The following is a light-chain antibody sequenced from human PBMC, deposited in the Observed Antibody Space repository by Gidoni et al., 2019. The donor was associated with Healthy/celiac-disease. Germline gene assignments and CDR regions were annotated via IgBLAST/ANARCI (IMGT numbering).Light chain of an antibody. CDR3: QQLNSYPYT. CDR2: AAS. V-gene: IGKV1-9*01. Sequence: DIQLTKSPSFLSASVGDRVTITCRASQGISSYLAWYQQKPGKAPKLLIYAASTLQRGVPSRFIGSGSGTEFSLTISSLQPENFATYYCQQLNSYPYTFGQGTKLEIK. J-gene: IGKJ2*01. CDR1: QGISSY.